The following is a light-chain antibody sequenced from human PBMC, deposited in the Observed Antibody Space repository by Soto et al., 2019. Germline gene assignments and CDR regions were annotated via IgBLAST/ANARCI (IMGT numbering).Light chain of an antibody. CDR2: AAS. V-gene: IGKV1-39*01. CDR1: QSISSY. J-gene: IGKJ1*01. Sequence: DIQMTQSPSSLSASVGDRVTITCRASQSISSYLNWYQQKPGQAPKLLIYAASSLQSGVPSRFSGSGSGTDFTLTISSLQPEDFATYYCQQSYSTPRKFGQGTKVEIK. CDR3: QQSYSTPRK.